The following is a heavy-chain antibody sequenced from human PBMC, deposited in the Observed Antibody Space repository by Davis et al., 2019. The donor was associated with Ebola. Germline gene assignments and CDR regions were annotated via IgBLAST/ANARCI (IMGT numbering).Heavy chain of an antibody. Sequence: MPSETLSLTCAVSGGSISSGDYSWSWIRQPPGKGLEWIGYLYHSGNTYFNPSLKSRVTISVDRSRNHFSLNLSSVTVADTAVYYCARGLLWFGEFRTEYHFDYWGQGTLVTVSS. CDR2: LYHSGNT. D-gene: IGHD3-10*01. CDR1: GGSISSGDYS. CDR3: ARGLLWFGEFRTEYHFDY. J-gene: IGHJ4*02. V-gene: IGHV4-30-2*01.